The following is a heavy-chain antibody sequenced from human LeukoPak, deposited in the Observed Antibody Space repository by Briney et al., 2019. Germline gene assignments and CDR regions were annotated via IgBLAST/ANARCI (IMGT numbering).Heavy chain of an antibody. Sequence: GGSLRLSCAASGFTFSIYAMSWVRQAPGKGLEWVSAISGSGGSTYYADSVKGRFTISRDNSKNTLYLQMNSLRAEDTAVYYCAKDPKVYGDYEYWGQGTLVTVSS. CDR2: ISGSGGST. CDR1: GFTFSIYA. CDR3: AKDPKVYGDYEY. J-gene: IGHJ4*02. D-gene: IGHD4-17*01. V-gene: IGHV3-23*01.